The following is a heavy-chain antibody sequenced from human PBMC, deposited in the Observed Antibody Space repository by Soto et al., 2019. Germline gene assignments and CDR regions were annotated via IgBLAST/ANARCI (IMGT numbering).Heavy chain of an antibody. CDR1: GFSFGDYA. V-gene: IGHV3-49*03. J-gene: IGHJ4*02. CDR3: TAGKLYPSLHFDY. CDR2: IRRKPCGGTT. D-gene: IGHD2-8*01. Sequence: SLRLSCTASGFSFGDYAISCLSHAPGKGPEWLVIIRRKPCGGTTEYAASVKGRFTSSRDDSKSIAYLQVNSMNTEDTAVFYCTAGKLYPSLHFDYWGQGSLVTVSS.